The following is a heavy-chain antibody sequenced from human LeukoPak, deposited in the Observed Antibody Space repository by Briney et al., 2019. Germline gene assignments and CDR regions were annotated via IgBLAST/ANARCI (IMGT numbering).Heavy chain of an antibody. CDR2: ISGSGGST. CDR1: GFTFSSYA. J-gene: IGHJ4*02. CDR3: AKDKVYYYESSGYLDY. V-gene: IGHV3-23*01. Sequence: QTGGSLRLSCAASGFTFSSYAMSWVRQAPGKGLEWVSAISGSGGSTYYADSVKGRFTISRDKSKNTLYLQMNSLRAEDTAIYYCAKDKVYYYESSGYLDYWGQGTLVTVSS. D-gene: IGHD3-22*01.